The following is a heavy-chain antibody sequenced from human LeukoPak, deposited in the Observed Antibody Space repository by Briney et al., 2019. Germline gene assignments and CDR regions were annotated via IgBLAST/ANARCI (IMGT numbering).Heavy chain of an antibody. Sequence: GGSLRLSCAASGFTFSSYSMNWVRQAPGKGLEWVSYISSSSSTIYYADSVKGRFTISRDNAKNSLYLQMNSLRDEDTAVYYCARQIMITFGGVIARGWFDPWGQGTLVPVSS. CDR3: ARQIMITFGGVIARGWFDP. CDR1: GFTFSSYS. J-gene: IGHJ5*02. CDR2: ISSSSSTI. V-gene: IGHV3-48*02. D-gene: IGHD3-16*02.